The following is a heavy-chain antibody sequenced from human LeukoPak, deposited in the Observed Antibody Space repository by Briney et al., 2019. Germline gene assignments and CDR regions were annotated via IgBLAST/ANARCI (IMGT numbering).Heavy chain of an antibody. Sequence: SESLSLTCTVSGYSISSGYYWGWSRQPPGKGLEWIGSIYHSGSTYYNPSLKSRVTISVDTSKNQFSLKLSSVTAADTAVYYCARGRRFYFDWFGDFDYWGQGTLVTVSS. CDR3: ARGRRFYFDWFGDFDY. D-gene: IGHD3-9*01. CDR2: IYHSGST. J-gene: IGHJ4*02. V-gene: IGHV4-38-2*02. CDR1: GYSISSGYY.